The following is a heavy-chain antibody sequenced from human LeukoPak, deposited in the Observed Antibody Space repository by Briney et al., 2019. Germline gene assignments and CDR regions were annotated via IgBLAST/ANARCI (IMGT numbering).Heavy chain of an antibody. V-gene: IGHV7-4-1*02. Sequence: ASVKVSCKASGYTFASSALNWVRQAPGQGLEWMGWINTNTGNPTYAQGFTGRFVFSLDTSVSTAYLQISSLKAEDTAVYYCARVPYYYDSSGYKGEFYFDYWGQGTLVTVSS. D-gene: IGHD3-22*01. CDR3: ARVPYYYDSSGYKGEFYFDY. CDR1: GYTFASSA. J-gene: IGHJ4*02. CDR2: INTNTGNP.